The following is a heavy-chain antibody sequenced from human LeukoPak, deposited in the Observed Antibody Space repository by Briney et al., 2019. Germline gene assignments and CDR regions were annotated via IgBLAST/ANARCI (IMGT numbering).Heavy chain of an antibody. CDR2: INPNSGGT. J-gene: IGHJ4*02. CDR3: ARGRGYSYGDY. CDR1: GYTFTGYY. V-gene: IGHV1-2*04. D-gene: IGHD5-18*01. Sequence: ASVQVSCKASGYTFTGYYMHWVRQAPGQGLEWLGWINPNSGGTNYAQKFQGCVTMTRDTSISTAYMELSRLRSDDTAVYYCARGRGYSYGDYWGQGTLVTVSS.